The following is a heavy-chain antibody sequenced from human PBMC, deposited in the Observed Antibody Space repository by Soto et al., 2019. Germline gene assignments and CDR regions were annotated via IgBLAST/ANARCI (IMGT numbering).Heavy chain of an antibody. CDR1: GGSISSGGYY. Sequence: QAQLQESGPGLVKPSQTLSLTCTVSGGSISSGGYYWSWIRQHPGKGLEWIGYIYYSGSTYYNPSLKSRVTISVDTSKNQFSLKLSSVTAADTAVYYCARASGIVVVVAATLGYYFDYWGQGTLVTVSS. V-gene: IGHV4-31*03. CDR2: IYYSGST. J-gene: IGHJ4*02. D-gene: IGHD2-15*01. CDR3: ARASGIVVVVAATLGYYFDY.